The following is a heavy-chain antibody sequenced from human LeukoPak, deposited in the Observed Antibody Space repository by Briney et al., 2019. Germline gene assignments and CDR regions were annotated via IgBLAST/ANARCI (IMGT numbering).Heavy chain of an antibody. V-gene: IGHV4-38-2*02. CDR3: VRDRDFVIVPAAISSYVNWFAP. Sequence: SETLTLTCTVSGFHISSGYYWGWIRHPPGKVLEGIGSYYHSGSTYYNPSLKSRVTITVDTSKNLFSLKLSSVTAADTAVYYCVRDRDFVIVPAAISSYVNWFAPWGQGTLVTVSS. CDR1: GFHISSGYY. J-gene: IGHJ5*02. D-gene: IGHD2-2*02. CDR2: YYHSGST.